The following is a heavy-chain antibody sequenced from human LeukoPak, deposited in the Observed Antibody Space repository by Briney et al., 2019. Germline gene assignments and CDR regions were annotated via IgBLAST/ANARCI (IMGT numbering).Heavy chain of an antibody. V-gene: IGHV3-7*01. Sequence: GGSLRLSCAASGITFRRHWMSWVRQAPGKGLEWVANIDEDGGEKNYVDSVKGRFTISRDNAKNSWYLQMNSLRTEDTAMYYCAPEPSDDVESWGQGILVTVPS. CDR1: GITFRRHW. J-gene: IGHJ4*02. CDR2: IDEDGGEK. CDR3: APEPSDDVES. D-gene: IGHD5-24*01.